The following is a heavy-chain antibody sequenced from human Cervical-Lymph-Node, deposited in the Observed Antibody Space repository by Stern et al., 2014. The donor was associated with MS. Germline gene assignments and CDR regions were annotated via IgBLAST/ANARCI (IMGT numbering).Heavy chain of an antibody. CDR1: GLTFSDHH. CDR3: ARLSTRTNSADY. Sequence: EVQLVESGGGLVQPGGSLRLSCAASGLTFSDHHMDWVRQAPGKGLECVGRIKNKGNSYATEYAASVKGRFTISRDDSKNSYLQMNSLKTEDTAVYYCARLSTRTNSADYWGQGTLVTVSS. J-gene: IGHJ4*02. V-gene: IGHV3-72*01. D-gene: IGHD2-8*01. CDR2: IKNKGNSYAT.